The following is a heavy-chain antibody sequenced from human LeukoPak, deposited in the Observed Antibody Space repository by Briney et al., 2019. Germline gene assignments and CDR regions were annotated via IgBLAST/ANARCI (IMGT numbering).Heavy chain of an antibody. CDR1: GYTFTSFG. CDR2: ISAYNGNT. Sequence: ASVKVSCKASGYTFTSFGISWVRQTPGQGLEWMGWISAYNGNTDYSLKLQGRVTMTTDTSTSTAYMELRSLISDDTAVYHCARDHGVAVAGTWGYWGQGTLVTVSS. D-gene: IGHD6-19*01. J-gene: IGHJ4*02. CDR3: ARDHGVAVAGTWGY. V-gene: IGHV1-18*01.